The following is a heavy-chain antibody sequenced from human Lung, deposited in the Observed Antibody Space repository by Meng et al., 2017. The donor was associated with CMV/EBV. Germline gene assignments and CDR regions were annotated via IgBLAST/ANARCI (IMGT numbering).Heavy chain of an antibody. J-gene: IGHJ4*02. V-gene: IGHV4-39*01. CDR1: GGSISSSGYY. D-gene: IGHD1-14*01. Sequence: QLQLQESGPGLVKPSETPSLTCTVSGGSISSSGYYWAWIRQPPGEGLEWIGSVVYSGTTYYTSSLKSRVSISVDTSKNQFSLKLSSVTAADTAVYYCARHHHSPTFDYWGQGTLVTVSS. CDR2: VVYSGTT. CDR3: ARHHHSPTFDY.